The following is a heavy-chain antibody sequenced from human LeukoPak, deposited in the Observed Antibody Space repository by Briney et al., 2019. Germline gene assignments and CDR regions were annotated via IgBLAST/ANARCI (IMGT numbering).Heavy chain of an antibody. V-gene: IGHV3-23*01. Sequence: PGGSLRPSCAASGFTFSSYAMSWVSQAPGEGLEWVSAISGSGGSTYYADSVKGRFTISRDNSKNTLYLQMNSLRAEDTAVYYCAIQGGDDAFDIWGQGTMVTVSS. CDR3: AIQGGDDAFDI. CDR2: ISGSGGST. CDR1: GFTFSSYA. J-gene: IGHJ3*02. D-gene: IGHD3-16*01.